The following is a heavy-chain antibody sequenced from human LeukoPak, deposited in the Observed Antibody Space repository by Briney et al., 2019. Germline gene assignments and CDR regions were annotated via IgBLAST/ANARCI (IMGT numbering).Heavy chain of an antibody. Sequence: GGSLRLSCAASGFTFSSYWMSWVRQAPGKGLEWVANIKQDGSEKYYVDSVKGRFTISRDNAKNSVSLQMNSLRAEDTAVYYCARIYLKMASASWGQGTLVTVSS. J-gene: IGHJ5*02. CDR1: GFTFSSYW. CDR2: IKQDGSEK. CDR3: ARIYLKMASAS. V-gene: IGHV3-7*01. D-gene: IGHD2-8*01.